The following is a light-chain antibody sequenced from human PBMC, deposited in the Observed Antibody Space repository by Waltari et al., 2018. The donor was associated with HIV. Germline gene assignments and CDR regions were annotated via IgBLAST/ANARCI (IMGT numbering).Light chain of an antibody. V-gene: IGLV2-14*01. J-gene: IGLJ2*01. CDR3: TSYTSSDTLV. CDR1: SSDVGGYNY. Sequence: QSALTQPASVSGSPGQSITISCTGTSSDVGGYNYVSWYQQHPGKAPKLMIYEVSNRPSGFSDRFSGSRSGNTASLTISGLQPEDEADYYCTSYTSSDTLVFGGGTKVTVL. CDR2: EVS.